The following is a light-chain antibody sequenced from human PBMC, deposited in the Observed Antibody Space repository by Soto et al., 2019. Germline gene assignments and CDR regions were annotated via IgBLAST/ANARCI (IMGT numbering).Light chain of an antibody. CDR3: QVWDSSSDQAV. Sequence: SYELTQPPSVSVAPGQTARITWGGNNIGSKSVHGYQQKPGQAPVLVVYDDSDRPSGIPERFSGSNSGNTATLTISRVEAGDEADYYCQVWDSSSDQAVFGGGTKLTVL. J-gene: IGLJ2*01. V-gene: IGLV3-21*02. CDR2: DDS. CDR1: NIGSKS.